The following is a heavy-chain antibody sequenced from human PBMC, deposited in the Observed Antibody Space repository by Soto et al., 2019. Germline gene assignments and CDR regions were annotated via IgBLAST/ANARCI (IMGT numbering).Heavy chain of an antibody. Sequence: QVQLVESGGGVVQPGRSLRLSCAASGFTFSSYGMYWVRQAPGKGLEWVAVIWYDGSNKYYEDSVKGRCTISRDNSKNTLYLQMNSLRAKDTAVYYCARETARAMVRIYYGMDVWGQGTTVTVSS. J-gene: IGHJ6*02. CDR1: GFTFSSYG. CDR3: ARETARAMVRIYYGMDV. D-gene: IGHD3-10*01. V-gene: IGHV3-33*01. CDR2: IWYDGSNK.